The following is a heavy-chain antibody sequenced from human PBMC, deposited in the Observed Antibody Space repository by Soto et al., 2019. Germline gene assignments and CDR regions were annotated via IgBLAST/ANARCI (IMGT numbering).Heavy chain of an antibody. CDR1: GGTFSSYA. V-gene: IGHV1-69*13. CDR3: ASVQEDIVLMVYATPGYGMDV. CDR2: IIPIFGTA. J-gene: IGHJ6*02. D-gene: IGHD2-8*01. Sequence: SVKVSCKASGGTFSSYAISWVRQAPGQGLEWMGGIIPIFGTANYAQKFQGRVSITADESTSTAYMELSSLRSEDTAVYYCASVQEDIVLMVYATPGYGMDVWGQGTTVTVSS.